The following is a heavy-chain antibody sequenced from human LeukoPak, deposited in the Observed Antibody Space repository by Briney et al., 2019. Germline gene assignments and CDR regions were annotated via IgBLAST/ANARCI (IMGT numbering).Heavy chain of an antibody. Sequence: GASVKVSCKASGYTFTSYGISWVRQAPGQGLEWLGWISTYNGNTHYAQKLQGRVTMTTDTSTTTAYMELRSLRSDDTAVYYCAREPLLVYDSSQQDAFDIWGQGTMVTVSS. CDR3: AREPLLVYDSSQQDAFDI. CDR2: ISTYNGNT. V-gene: IGHV1-18*01. J-gene: IGHJ3*02. CDR1: GYTFTSYG. D-gene: IGHD3-22*01.